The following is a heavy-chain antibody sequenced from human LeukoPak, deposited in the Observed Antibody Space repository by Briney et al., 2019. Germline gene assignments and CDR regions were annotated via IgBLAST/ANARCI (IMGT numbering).Heavy chain of an antibody. CDR1: GGSVSSGSYF. J-gene: IGHJ4*02. CDR3: AKDGEGTGYFDY. D-gene: IGHD7-27*01. Sequence: SETLSLTCAVSGGSVSSGSYFWTWIRQPPGKGLECIGYINFSGYTKYNPSLKSRATISIDASKNQFSLKLSSVTAADTAVYYRAKDGEGTGYFDYWGQGTLVTVSS. V-gene: IGHV4-61*01. CDR2: INFSGYT.